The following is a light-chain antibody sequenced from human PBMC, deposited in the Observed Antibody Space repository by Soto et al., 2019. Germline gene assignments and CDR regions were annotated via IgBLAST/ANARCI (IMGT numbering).Light chain of an antibody. J-gene: IGKJ4*01. CDR1: QSISSN. Sequence: ETVMTQSPATLSVSPGERATLSCRASQSISSNLAWYQQKPGQAPRLLIYGASTRATGIPARFTGSGSGAEFTLTISSLQSEDFAVYYCQQYNNWPLTFGGGTKGDIK. CDR2: GAS. CDR3: QQYNNWPLT. V-gene: IGKV3-15*01.